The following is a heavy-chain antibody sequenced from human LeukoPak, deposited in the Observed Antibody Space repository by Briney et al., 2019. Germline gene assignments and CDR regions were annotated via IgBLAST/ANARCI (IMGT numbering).Heavy chain of an antibody. Sequence: PGGSLRLSCLGSGFSVSSDYMSWVRQAPGGGPEWVAIIYSDGSTYYAKSVEGRFSIYRDSYKNTVYLQMRSLRGDDTAIYYCARDSAFSAYAYWGQGTQVTVSS. J-gene: IGHJ4*02. V-gene: IGHV3-66*01. D-gene: IGHD6-25*01. CDR1: GFSVSSDY. CDR3: ARDSAFSAYAY. CDR2: IYSDGST.